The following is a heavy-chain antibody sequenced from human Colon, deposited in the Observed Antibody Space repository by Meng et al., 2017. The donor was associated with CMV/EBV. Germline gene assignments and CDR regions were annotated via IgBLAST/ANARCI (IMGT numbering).Heavy chain of an antibody. CDR1: GFIVISNE. CDR2: ISGCGT. D-gene: IGHD2-2*02. J-gene: IGHJ3*02. Sequence: GESLKISCAASGFIVISNEMSWVRQAPGKGLEWVSSISGCGTICADSRKARFTIARDNAKNTLYLQMNSLRAEDTAVYYCRSSRYCSSTSCYTGTSDAFDIWGQGTMVTVSS. CDR3: RSSRYCSSTSCYTGTSDAFDI. V-gene: IGHV3-38-3*01.